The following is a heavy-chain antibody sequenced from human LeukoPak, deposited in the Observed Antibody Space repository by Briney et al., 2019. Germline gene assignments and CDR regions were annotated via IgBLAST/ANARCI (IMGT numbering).Heavy chain of an antibody. D-gene: IGHD3-3*01. CDR2: IKQDGSEK. CDR3: ARDGRFSYGAFDI. V-gene: IGHV3-7*01. Sequence: TGGSLRLSCVASGFTFSDYWMTWVRQAPGKGLECVAIIKQDGSEKFYVDSVKGRFTISRDNAKNSLYLQMNSLRAEDTAVYYCARDGRFSYGAFDIWGQGTMVTVSS. CDR1: GFTFSDYW. J-gene: IGHJ3*02.